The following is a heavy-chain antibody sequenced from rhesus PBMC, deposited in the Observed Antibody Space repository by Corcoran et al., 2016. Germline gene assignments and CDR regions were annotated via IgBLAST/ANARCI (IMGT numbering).Heavy chain of an antibody. J-gene: IGHJ5-1*01. Sequence: QVQLQESGPGLVKPSETLSLTCDVSGYSISSGYGWNWIRQSPGMGLEWIGYIGGDSAGTNYNPSRKSRFTISRDTSKNQFSLKLSSVTAADTAVYYCARDGSPVNRLRFDVWGAGVLVTVSS. V-gene: IGHV4-127*01. CDR2: IGGDSAGT. D-gene: IGHD1-44*02. CDR3: ARDGSPVNRLRFDV. CDR1: GYSISSGYG.